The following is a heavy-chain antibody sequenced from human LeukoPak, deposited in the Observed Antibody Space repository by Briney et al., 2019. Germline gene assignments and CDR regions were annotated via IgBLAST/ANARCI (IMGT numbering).Heavy chain of an antibody. D-gene: IGHD3-10*01. Sequence: SVKVSCKASGGTFNNHAISWVRQAPGQGLEWMGRIIPIFGVTNYAQKFQGRVSIIADKSTSTAYMELSSLRSEDTAVYYCATGVPRGHYSYYGLDVWGQGTTVIVS. J-gene: IGHJ6*02. V-gene: IGHV1-69*04. CDR3: ATGVPRGHYSYYGLDV. CDR1: GGTFNNHA. CDR2: IIPIFGVT.